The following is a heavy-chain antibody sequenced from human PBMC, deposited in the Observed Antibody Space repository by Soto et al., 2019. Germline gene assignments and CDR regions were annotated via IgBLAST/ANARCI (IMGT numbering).Heavy chain of an antibody. CDR3: ARESFLEWSDYYYYGMDV. V-gene: IGHV4-61*01. D-gene: IGHD3-3*01. CDR2: IYYSGST. J-gene: IGHJ6*02. Sequence: SETLSLTCTVSGGSVSSGSYSWSWIRQPPGKGLEWIGYIYYSGSTNYNPSLKSRVTISVDTSKNQFSLKLSSVTAADTAVYYCARESFLEWSDYYYYGMDVWGQGTTVTVSS. CDR1: GGSVSSGSYS.